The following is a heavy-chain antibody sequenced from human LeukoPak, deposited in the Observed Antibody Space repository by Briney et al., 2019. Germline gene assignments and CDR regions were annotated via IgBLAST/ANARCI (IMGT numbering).Heavy chain of an antibody. D-gene: IGHD2-8*01. CDR1: GFTFSSYS. CDR2: ISSSSSTI. J-gene: IGHJ5*02. CDR3: ARSHVMVYAQDGSWFDP. Sequence: GSLRLSCAASGFTFSSYSMNWVRQAPGKGLEWVSYISSSSSTIYYADSVKGRFTISRDNAKNSLYLQMNSLRAEDTAVYYCARSHVMVYAQDGSWFDPWGQGTLVTVSS. V-gene: IGHV3-48*04.